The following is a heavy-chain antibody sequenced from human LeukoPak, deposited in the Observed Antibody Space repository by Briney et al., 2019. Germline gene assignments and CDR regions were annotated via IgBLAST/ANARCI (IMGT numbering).Heavy chain of an antibody. CDR1: GGSISSYH. V-gene: IGHV4-59*01. CDR3: ARAILTGDYYALGY. J-gene: IGHJ4*02. CDR2: VYYSRST. Sequence: SETLSLTCTVSGGSISSYHWSWIRQPPGKGLEWIGYVYYSRSTNYSPSLKSRVTMSVDMSKNQLSLKLSSVTAADTAVYYCARAILTGDYYALGYWGQGTLVTVSS. D-gene: IGHD3-9*01.